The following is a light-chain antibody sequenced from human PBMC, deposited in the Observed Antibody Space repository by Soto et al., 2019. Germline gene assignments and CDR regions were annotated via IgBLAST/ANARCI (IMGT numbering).Light chain of an antibody. V-gene: IGLV2-14*01. J-gene: IGLJ1*01. CDR3: TSSTSGSLYV. Sequence: QSVLTQAASVSGSPGQSITISCTGTSSDVGGYNYVSWYQQFPGKVTKLLIYNVSNRPSGVSNRFSGSKSGNTASLTISGLQAEDEADYFCTSSTSGSLYVFGTGTKLTVL. CDR1: SSDVGGYNY. CDR2: NVS.